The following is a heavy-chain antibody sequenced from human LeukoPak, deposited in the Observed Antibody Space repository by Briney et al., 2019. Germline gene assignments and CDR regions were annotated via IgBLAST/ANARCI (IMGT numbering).Heavy chain of an antibody. CDR1: GFTFSSYA. D-gene: IGHD6-13*01. Sequence: GGSLRLSCAASGFTFSSYAMHWVRQAPGKGLEWVAVISYDGSNKYYADSVKGRFTISRDNSKNTLYLQMNSLRAEDTAVYYCARVGSGWYHNYYFDYWGQGTLVTVSS. V-gene: IGHV3-30-3*01. J-gene: IGHJ4*02. CDR3: ARVGSGWYHNYYFDY. CDR2: ISYDGSNK.